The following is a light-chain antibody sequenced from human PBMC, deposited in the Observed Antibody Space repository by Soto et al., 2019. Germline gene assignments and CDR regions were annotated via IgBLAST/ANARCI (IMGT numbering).Light chain of an antibody. V-gene: IGKV3-20*01. CDR1: QSVSSIY. J-gene: IGKJ2*01. CDR2: GAS. CDR3: QQYGSSPPYT. Sequence: EIVLTQSPGTLSLSPGERATLSCRASQSVSSIYLAWYQQKPGQAPMLLIYGASSRATGIPDRFSGSGSGTDFPLTISRLEPEDFAVYYCQQYGSSPPYTFGQGTKLAIK.